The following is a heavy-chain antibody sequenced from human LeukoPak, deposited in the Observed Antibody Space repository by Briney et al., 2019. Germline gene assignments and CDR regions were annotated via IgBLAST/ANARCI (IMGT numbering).Heavy chain of an antibody. CDR3: AKSVYSSPRYSDL. D-gene: IGHD6-13*01. CDR2: ISGSGGST. V-gene: IGHV3-23*01. Sequence: GGSLRLSCAASGFTFSSYAMSWVRQAPGKGLEWVSAISGSGGSTYYADSVKGRFTISRDNSKNTLYLQMDSLRAEDTAVYYCAKSVYSSPRYSDLWGRGTPVTVSS. CDR1: GFTFSSYA. J-gene: IGHJ2*01.